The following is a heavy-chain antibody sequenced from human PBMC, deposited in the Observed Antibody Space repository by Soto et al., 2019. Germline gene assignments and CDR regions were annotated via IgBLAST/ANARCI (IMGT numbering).Heavy chain of an antibody. D-gene: IGHD1-7*01. CDR2: INTKTGGT. CDR3: ARDLRRGNYSPTSDY. CDR1: GYIFTGYY. J-gene: IGHJ4*02. V-gene: IGHV1-2*02. Sequence: ASVKVSCKASGYIFTGYYIQWVRQAPGQGLEWMGWINTKTGGTKYAQKFQGRVTMTRDTSINTAYMELRGLRSDDTAVYYCARDLRRGNYSPTSDYWGQGALVTVSS.